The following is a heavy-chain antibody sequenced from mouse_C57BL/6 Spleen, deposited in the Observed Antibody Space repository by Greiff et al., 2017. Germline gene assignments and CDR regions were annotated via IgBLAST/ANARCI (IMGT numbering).Heavy chain of an antibody. D-gene: IGHD2-4*01. CDR1: GYTFTSYW. Sequence: VQLQQPGAELVMPGASVKLSCKASGYTFTSYWMHWVKQRPGQGLEWIGEIDPSDIYTNYNQKFKGKSTLTIDKSSSTAYMQLSRLTSEDSAVYYCACDYPYWGQETLFTVSA. CDR3: ACDYPY. CDR2: IDPSDIYT. J-gene: IGHJ3*01. V-gene: IGHV1-69*01.